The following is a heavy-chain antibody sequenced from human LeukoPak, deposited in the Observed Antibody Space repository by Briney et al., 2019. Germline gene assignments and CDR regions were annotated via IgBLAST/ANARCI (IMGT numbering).Heavy chain of an antibody. J-gene: IGHJ5*02. D-gene: IGHD1-26*01. CDR1: GGSISNTNW. V-gene: IGHV4-30-4*01. CDR3: ARSRASREWFDP. Sequence: PSETLSLTCGVSGGSISNTNWWSWIRQPPGKGRGVIGYFYYSGSTYYNPSLKSRVTISVDTSKNQFSLKLSSVTAADTAVYYCARSRASREWFDPWGQGTLVTVSS. CDR2: FYYSGST.